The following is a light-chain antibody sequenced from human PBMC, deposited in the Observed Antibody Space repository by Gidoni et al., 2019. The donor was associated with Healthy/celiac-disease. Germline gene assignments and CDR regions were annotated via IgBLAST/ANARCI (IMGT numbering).Light chain of an antibody. Sequence: QSALTQPASVSGSPGPSITISCTGTSSDVGSYNLVSWYQQHPGKAPKLMIYEGSKRPSGVSNRFSGSKSGNTASLTISGLQAEDEADYYCCSYAGSSTSHVVFGGGTKLTVL. V-gene: IGLV2-23*01. J-gene: IGLJ2*01. CDR2: EGS. CDR3: CSYAGSSTSHVV. CDR1: SSDVGSYNL.